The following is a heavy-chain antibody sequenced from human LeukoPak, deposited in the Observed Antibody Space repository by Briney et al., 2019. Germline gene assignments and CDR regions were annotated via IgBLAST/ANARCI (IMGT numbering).Heavy chain of an antibody. V-gene: IGHV3-48*02. Sequence: GGSLRLSCAASGFTFGSYSMNWVRQAPGKGLEWVSYISSSSSTIYYADSVKGRFTISRDNAKNSLYLQMNSLRDEDTAVYYCARDGAYCGGDCYSGSDAFDIWGQGTMVTVSS. CDR3: ARDGAYCGGDCYSGSDAFDI. D-gene: IGHD2-21*02. CDR1: GFTFGSYS. J-gene: IGHJ3*02. CDR2: ISSSSSTI.